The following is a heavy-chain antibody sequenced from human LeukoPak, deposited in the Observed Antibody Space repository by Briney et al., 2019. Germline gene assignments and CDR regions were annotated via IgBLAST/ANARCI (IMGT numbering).Heavy chain of an antibody. V-gene: IGHV4-34*01. D-gene: IGHD3-10*01. CDR2: INHSGST. CDR1: GGSFSGYY. J-gene: IGHJ6*02. Sequence: SETLSLTCAVYGGSFSGYYWSWIRQPPGKGLEWIGEINHSGSTNYNPSLKSRVTISVDTSKNQSSLKLSSVTAADTAVYYCAGRRGYWYGWGYYYYYYGMDVWGQGTRSPSP. CDR3: AGRRGYWYGWGYYYYYYGMDV.